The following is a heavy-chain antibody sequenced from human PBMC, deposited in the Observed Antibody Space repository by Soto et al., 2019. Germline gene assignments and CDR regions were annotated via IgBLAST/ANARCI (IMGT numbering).Heavy chain of an antibody. CDR2: LIPVFGSP. CDR3: TRVLGYTFEPGKTRFYAITV. V-gene: IGHV1-69*01. Sequence: QVKLVQSGAEVKKPGSSVTVSCKTSGGTFSKDAINWVRQAPGQGLEWMGLLIPVFGSPIYAQKFQGRIRITADESTSTAFMDLSNLRSEDTAVYYCTRVLGYTFEPGKTRFYAITVWGQGTTVYVSS. J-gene: IGHJ6*02. D-gene: IGHD5-18*01. CDR1: GGTFSKDA.